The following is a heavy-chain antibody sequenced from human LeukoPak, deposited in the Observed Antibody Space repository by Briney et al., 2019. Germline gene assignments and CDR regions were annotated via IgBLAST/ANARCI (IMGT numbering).Heavy chain of an antibody. CDR1: GFDFSTYS. V-gene: IGHV3-48*04. D-gene: IGHD6-19*01. J-gene: IGHJ4*02. CDR2: ISSSSSNI. Sequence: PGGSLRLSCAASGFDFSTYSIDWVRQAPGKGLEWVSYISSSSSNIYHADSAKGRFTISRDNAKNSLHLQMNSLRVEDTAVYYCARVGRSGWTVDYWGQGTLVTVSS. CDR3: ARVGRSGWTVDY.